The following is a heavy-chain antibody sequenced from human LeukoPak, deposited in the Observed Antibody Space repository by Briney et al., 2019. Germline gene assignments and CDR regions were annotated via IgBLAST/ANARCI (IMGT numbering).Heavy chain of an antibody. CDR3: ARRSWFGEYYFDY. V-gene: IGHV3-11*03. J-gene: IGHJ4*02. Sequence: PGGSLRLSCAASGFTFSDYYMSWIHQAPGKGLEWVSYISSSSSYTNYADSVKGRFTISRDNAKNSLYLQMNSLRAEDTAVYYCARRSWFGEYYFDYWGQGTLVTVSS. CDR1: GFTFSDYY. D-gene: IGHD3-10*01. CDR2: ISSSSSYT.